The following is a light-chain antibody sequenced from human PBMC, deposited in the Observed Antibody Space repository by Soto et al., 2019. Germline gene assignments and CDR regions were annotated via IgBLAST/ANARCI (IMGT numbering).Light chain of an antibody. J-gene: IGLJ1*01. Sequence: VLTQPPSASGTPGQRVIISCSGSSSHIGSNTVNWYQQLPGTAPKLLIYSNNQRPSGVPDRFSGSKSGTSASLAISGLQSEDEADYYCAAWDDSLNGRYVFGTGTKVTGL. V-gene: IGLV1-44*01. CDR1: SSHIGSNT. CDR3: AAWDDSLNGRYV. CDR2: SNN.